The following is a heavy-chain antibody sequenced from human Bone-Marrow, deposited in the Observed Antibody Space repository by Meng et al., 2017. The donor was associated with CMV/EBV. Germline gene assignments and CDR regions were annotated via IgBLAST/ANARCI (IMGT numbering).Heavy chain of an antibody. CDR3: ARDPMLRFLDGYYYYGMDV. CDR2: INSDGSRT. D-gene: IGHD3-3*01. V-gene: IGHV3-74*01. J-gene: IGHJ6*02. CDR1: GFTFSSYW. Sequence: GESLKISCAASGFTFSSYWMHWVRQAPGKGLVWVSRINSDGSRTSYVDSVKGRFTISRDNAKNTLYLQMNSLSAEDTAVYYCARDPMLRFLDGYYYYGMDVWGQGTTVTVSS.